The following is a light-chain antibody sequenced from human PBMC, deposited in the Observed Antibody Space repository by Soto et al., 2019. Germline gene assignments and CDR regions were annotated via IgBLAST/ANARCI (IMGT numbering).Light chain of an antibody. CDR1: SSDVGGYNY. V-gene: IGLV2-14*01. CDR2: DVS. J-gene: IGLJ2*01. Sequence: QSALTQPASVSGSPGQSITNSCTGTSSDVGGYNYVSWYQQHPGKAPKLMIYDVSNRPSGVSNRFSGSKSGNTASLTISGLQAEDEADYYCSSYTSSSTVVFGGATKVTVL. CDR3: SSYTSSSTVV.